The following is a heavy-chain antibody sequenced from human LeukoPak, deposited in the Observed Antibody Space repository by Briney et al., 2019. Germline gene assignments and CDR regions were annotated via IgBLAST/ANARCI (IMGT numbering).Heavy chain of an antibody. CDR3: ARVLHKRNYDSGVYYGY. J-gene: IGHJ4*02. Sequence: GGSLRLSCAASGFTFYDYAMHWVRQAPGKGLEWVSGFSWNSGSIGYADSVKGRFTISRDNAKNSLYLQMNSLRAEDTAVYYCARVLHKRNYDSGVYYGYWGQGTLVTVSS. CDR2: FSWNSGSI. CDR1: GFTFYDYA. D-gene: IGHD3-22*01. V-gene: IGHV3-9*01.